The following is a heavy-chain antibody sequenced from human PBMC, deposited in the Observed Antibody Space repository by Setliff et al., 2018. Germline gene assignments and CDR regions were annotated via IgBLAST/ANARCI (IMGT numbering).Heavy chain of an antibody. Sequence: SETLSLTCTVSGGSISSGGYYWSWIRQHPGKGLEWIGYIYYSGSTYYNPSLKSRVTISVDTSKNQFSLKLSSVTAADTAVYYCAKLPYSSAWYAYWGQGTLVTVS. J-gene: IGHJ4*02. CDR3: AKLPYSSAWYAY. CDR1: GGSISSGGYY. D-gene: IGHD6-19*01. CDR2: IYYSGST. V-gene: IGHV4-31*03.